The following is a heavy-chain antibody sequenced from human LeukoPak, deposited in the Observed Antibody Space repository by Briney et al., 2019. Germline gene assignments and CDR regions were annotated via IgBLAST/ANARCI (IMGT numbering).Heavy chain of an antibody. CDR2: IYDSGTT. V-gene: IGHV4-4*08. CDR3: ARGPFAMVRGVIIPPPYFDY. CDR1: GASINSYY. J-gene: IGHJ4*02. Sequence: SETLSLTCTVSGASINSYYWSWIRQPPGKGLEWIGYIYDSGTTNYNPSLKSRITISVDTSKNQFSLKLSSVTAADTAVYYCARGPFAMVRGVIIPPPYFDYWGQGTLVTVSS. D-gene: IGHD3-10*01.